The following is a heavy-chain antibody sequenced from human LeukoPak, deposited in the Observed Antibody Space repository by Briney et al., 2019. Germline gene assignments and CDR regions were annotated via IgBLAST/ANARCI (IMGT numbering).Heavy chain of an antibody. J-gene: IGHJ5*02. CDR3: ANGFTSFVA. CDR1: GFTFSSYG. CDR2: ISSDGSNK. Sequence: GGSLRLSCAASGFTFSSYGMHWVRQAPGKGLEWVAVISSDGSNKYYADSVKDRFTISRDNSKNTLYLQMSSLRAEDTAIYYCANGFTSFVAWGQGTLVTVSS. D-gene: IGHD3-16*01. V-gene: IGHV3-30*18.